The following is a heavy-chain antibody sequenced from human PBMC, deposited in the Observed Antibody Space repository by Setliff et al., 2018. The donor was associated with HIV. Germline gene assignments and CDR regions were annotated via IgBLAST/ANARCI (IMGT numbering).Heavy chain of an antibody. CDR2: IYTSGST. CDR1: GGSISSYY. CDR3: ARAPLSGCSFGWFDP. V-gene: IGHV4-4*07. J-gene: IGHJ5*02. Sequence: SATLSLPCTVSGGSISSYYWSWIRQPAAKGLEWIGRIYTSGSTNYNPSLKRRVTMSVDPSKNQFSLKLISVTAADPAVYYCARAPLSGCSFGWFDPWGQGTLVTVSS. D-gene: IGHD2-15*01.